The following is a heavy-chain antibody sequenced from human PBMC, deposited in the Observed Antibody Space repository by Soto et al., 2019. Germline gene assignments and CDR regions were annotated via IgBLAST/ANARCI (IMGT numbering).Heavy chain of an antibody. CDR1: PVSVRSYNFY. CDR2: TYAIGNT. D-gene: IGHD7-27*01. J-gene: IGHJ4*02. CDR3: ADRIVDDVNWGFDY. V-gene: IGHV4-61*01. Sequence: SETLSLTCNVSPVSVRSYNFYCSWVRQPPGKGLEWIVYTYAIGNTNYNPSLKSRVAISKDASRNQFFLTLASVTAAVTAVYFCADRIVDDVNWGFDYWGQGVLVTVSS.